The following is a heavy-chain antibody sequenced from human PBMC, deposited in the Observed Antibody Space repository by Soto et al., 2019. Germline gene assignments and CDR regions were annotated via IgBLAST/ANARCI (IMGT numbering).Heavy chain of an antibody. V-gene: IGHV3-21*01. CDR3: ARDQGFGELFYYYGMDV. CDR1: GFTFSSYS. D-gene: IGHD3-10*01. CDR2: ISSSSSYI. J-gene: IGHJ6*02. Sequence: PGGSLRLSCAASGFTFSSYSMNWVRQAPGKGLEWVSSISSSSSYIYYADSVKGRFTISRDNAENSLYLQMNSLRAEDTAVYYCARDQGFGELFYYYGMDVWGQGTTVTVSS.